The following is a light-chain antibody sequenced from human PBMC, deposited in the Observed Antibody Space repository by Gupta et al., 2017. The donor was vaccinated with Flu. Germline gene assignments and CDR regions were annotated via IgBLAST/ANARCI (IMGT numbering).Light chain of an antibody. V-gene: IGLV3-19*01. J-gene: IGLJ1*01. CDR1: SLRSYD. CDR2: GEN. CDR3: SSRESTNSVLYV. Sequence: SSELTQDPAVAVALGSTVRIPSRVDSLRSYDASWYQQKPGQAPVLVIYGENKRPSGIPDRFSGSTSGNTASLTITGAQAEDEADYYCSSRESTNSVLYVFGTGTEVTVL.